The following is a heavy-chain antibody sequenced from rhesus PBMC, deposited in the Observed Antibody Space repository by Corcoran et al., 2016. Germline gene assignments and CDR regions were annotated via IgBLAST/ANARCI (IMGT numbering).Heavy chain of an antibody. D-gene: IGHD6-25*01. J-gene: IGHJ4*01. CDR2: IYVSGSST. V-gene: IGHV4S11*01. Sequence: QVQLQESGQGLVKPLETLSLTCAVLGGSNSSHYWSWIRPSPGKGLEWIGYIYVSGSSTNYNPSLKSRVTLSVDTSKNQLSLKLISVTAADTAVYYCARHSGRQGDFDYCGQGVLVTVSS. CDR3: ARHSGRQGDFDY. CDR1: GGSNSSHY.